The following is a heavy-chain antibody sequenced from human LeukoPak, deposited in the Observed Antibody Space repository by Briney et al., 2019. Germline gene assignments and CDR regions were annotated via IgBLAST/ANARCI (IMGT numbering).Heavy chain of an antibody. CDR2: FDPEDGET. D-gene: IGHD3-22*01. CDR3: ARFAKYYYDSSGRLDY. Sequence: ASVKVSCKVSGYTLTELSMHWVRQAPGKGLEWMGGFDPEDGETIYAQKFQGRVTMTEDTSTDTAYMELSSLRSEDTAVYYCARFAKYYYDSSGRLDYWGQGTLVTVSS. CDR1: GYTLTELS. J-gene: IGHJ4*02. V-gene: IGHV1-24*01.